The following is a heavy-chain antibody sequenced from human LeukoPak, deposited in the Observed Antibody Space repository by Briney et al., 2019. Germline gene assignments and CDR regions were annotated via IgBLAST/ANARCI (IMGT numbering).Heavy chain of an antibody. Sequence: GASVKVSCKASGYTFTSYGISWVRQAPGQGLEWMGGIIPIFGTANYAQKFQGRVTITADESTSTAYMELSSLRSEDTAVYYCARGLGLPLLIDYYYGMDVWGQGTTVTVSS. V-gene: IGHV1-69*13. CDR1: GYTFTSYG. D-gene: IGHD3-16*01. J-gene: IGHJ6*02. CDR2: IIPIFGTA. CDR3: ARGLGLPLLIDYYYGMDV.